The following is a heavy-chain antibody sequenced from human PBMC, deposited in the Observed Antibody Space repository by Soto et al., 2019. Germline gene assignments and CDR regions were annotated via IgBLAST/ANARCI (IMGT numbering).Heavy chain of an antibody. J-gene: IGHJ3*02. V-gene: IGHV3-30-3*01. CDR3: ARATVAVAGTWWRVDAFDI. D-gene: IGHD6-19*01. Sequence: QVQLVESGGGVVQPGRSLRLSCAASGFTFSSYAMHWVRQAPGKGLEWVAVISYDGSNKYYADSVKGRFTISRDNSKNTLYLQMNSLRAEETAVYYCARATVAVAGTWWRVDAFDIWGQGTMVTVSS. CDR2: ISYDGSNK. CDR1: GFTFSSYA.